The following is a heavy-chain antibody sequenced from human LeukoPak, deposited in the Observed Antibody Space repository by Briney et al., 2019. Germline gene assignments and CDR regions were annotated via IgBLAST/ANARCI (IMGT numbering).Heavy chain of an antibody. Sequence: GGSLRLSCAASGFTFSSYWMSWVRQAPGKGLEWVANIKQDGSEKYYVDPVKGRFTISRDNAKNSLYLQMNSLRAEDTAVYYCARDPRRYDYVWGTPPSCFDYWGQGTLVTVSS. CDR3: ARDPRRYDYVWGTPPSCFDY. CDR1: GFTFSSYW. V-gene: IGHV3-7*01. J-gene: IGHJ4*02. CDR2: IKQDGSEK. D-gene: IGHD3-16*01.